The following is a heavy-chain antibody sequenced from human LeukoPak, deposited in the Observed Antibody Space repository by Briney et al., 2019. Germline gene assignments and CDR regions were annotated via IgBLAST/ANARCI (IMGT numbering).Heavy chain of an antibody. CDR3: ARVPGYDSSGYFDY. J-gene: IGHJ4*02. D-gene: IGHD3-22*01. V-gene: IGHV3-30*04. CDR2: ISYDGSNK. Sequence: GGSLRLSCAASRFTFSSYDMHWVRQAPGKGLEWVAVISYDGSNKYYADSVKGRFTISRDNSKNTLYLQMNSLRAEDTAVYYCARVPGYDSSGYFDYWGQGTLVTVSS. CDR1: RFTFSSYD.